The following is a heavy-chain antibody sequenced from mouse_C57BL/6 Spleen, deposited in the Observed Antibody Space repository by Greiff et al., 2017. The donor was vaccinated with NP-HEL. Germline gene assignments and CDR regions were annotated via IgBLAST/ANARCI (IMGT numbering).Heavy chain of an antibody. CDR1: GFTFSSYA. J-gene: IGHJ4*01. V-gene: IGHV5-4*01. CDR3: ARSRDYAMDY. CDR2: ISDGGSYT. D-gene: IGHD3-3*01. Sequence: EVHLVESGGGLVKPGGSLKLSCAASGFTFSSYAMSWVRQTPEKRLEWVATISDGGSYTYYPDNVKGRFTISRDNAKNNLYLQMSHLKSEDTAMYYCARSRDYAMDYWGQGTSVTVSS.